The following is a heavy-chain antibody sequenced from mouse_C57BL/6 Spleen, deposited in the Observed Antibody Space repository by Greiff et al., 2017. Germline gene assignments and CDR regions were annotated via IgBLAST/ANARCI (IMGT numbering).Heavy chain of an antibody. V-gene: IGHV1-19*01. Sequence: EVQLQQSGPVLVKPGASVKMSCKASGYTFTDYYMNWVKQSHGKSLEWIGVINPYNGGTSYNQKFKGKATLTVDKSSSTAYMELNSLTSEDSAVYYCAHYYGSSYDAMDYWGQGTSVTVSS. CDR2: INPYNGGT. CDR3: AHYYGSSYDAMDY. D-gene: IGHD1-1*01. CDR1: GYTFTDYY. J-gene: IGHJ4*01.